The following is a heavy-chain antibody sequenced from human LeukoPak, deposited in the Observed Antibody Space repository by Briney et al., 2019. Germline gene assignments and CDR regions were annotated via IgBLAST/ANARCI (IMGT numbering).Heavy chain of an antibody. V-gene: IGHV1-8*01. CDR1: GYTFTSYD. J-gene: IGHJ2*01. Sequence: ASVKVSCKASGYTFTSYDINWVRQATGQGLEWMGWMNPNSGDTGYAQKFQGRVTMTRNTSISTAYMELSSLRSEDTAVYYCARNDNLTGYYGDWYFDLWGRGTLVTVSS. CDR3: ARNDNLTGYYGDWYFDL. CDR2: MNPNSGDT. D-gene: IGHD3-9*01.